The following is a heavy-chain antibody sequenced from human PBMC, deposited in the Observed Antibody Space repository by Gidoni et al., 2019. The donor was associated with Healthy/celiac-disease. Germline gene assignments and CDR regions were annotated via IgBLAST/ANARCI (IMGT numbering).Heavy chain of an antibody. J-gene: IGHJ3*02. D-gene: IGHD5-18*01. CDR3: ARAQLDGYSAFDI. V-gene: IGHV1-69*01. Sequence: QLQLVQSVAEVKTPGSSVKVSCTASGGPFSSYAISWVRQAPGQGLGWMGGIIPIFGTANYAQKFQGRVTITADESTSTAYMELSSLRSEDTAVYYCARAQLDGYSAFDIWGQGTMVTVSS. CDR2: IIPIFGTA. CDR1: GGPFSSYA.